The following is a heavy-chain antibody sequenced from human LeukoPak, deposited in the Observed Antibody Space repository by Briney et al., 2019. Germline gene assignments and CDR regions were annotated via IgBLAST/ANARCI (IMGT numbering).Heavy chain of an antibody. V-gene: IGHV4-59*01. CDR1: GGSISTYY. J-gene: IGHJ4*02. D-gene: IGHD6-13*01. CDR3: ATGQQLAYY. Sequence: KPSETLSLTCAVSGGSISTYYWSWIRQPPGKGLEWIGSFHYSGDTNYNPSLKSRVTISVATSQNQFSLKLRSVTAADTAVYYCATGQQLAYYWGQGTPVTVSS. CDR2: FHYSGDT.